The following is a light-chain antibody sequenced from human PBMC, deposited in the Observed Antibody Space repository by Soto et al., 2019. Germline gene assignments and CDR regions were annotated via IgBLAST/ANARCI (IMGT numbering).Light chain of an antibody. V-gene: IGKV4-1*01. CDR2: WAS. CDR1: QSVLYSSNNKNY. Sequence: DIVMTQSPDSLAVSLGERATINCKSSQSVLYSSNNKNYLAWYQQKPGQPPKLLIYWASTRESGVPDRFSGSGSGTDFTLTISSLQAEDVAVYYCQQYHSDPITFGQGTRLEI. J-gene: IGKJ5*01. CDR3: QQYHSDPIT.